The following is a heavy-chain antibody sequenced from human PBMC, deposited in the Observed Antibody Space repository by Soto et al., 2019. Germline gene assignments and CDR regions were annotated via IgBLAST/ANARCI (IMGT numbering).Heavy chain of an antibody. V-gene: IGHV1-69*06. J-gene: IGHJ6*02. D-gene: IGHD3-3*01. CDR3: ARDPVSPDYDFWSGSSSYYYYYGMDV. CDR2: IIPIFGTA. CDR1: GGTFSSYA. Sequence: GASVKVSCKASGGTFSSYAISWVRQAPGQGLEWMGGIIPIFGTANYAQKFQGRVTIIADKSTSTAYMELSSVRSEDTAVYYCARDPVSPDYDFWSGSSSYYYYYGMDVWGQGTTVTVSS.